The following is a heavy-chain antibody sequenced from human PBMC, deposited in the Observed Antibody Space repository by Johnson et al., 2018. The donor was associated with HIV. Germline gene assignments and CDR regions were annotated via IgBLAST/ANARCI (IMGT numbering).Heavy chain of an antibody. J-gene: IGHJ3*02. CDR3: ARESGYQIWGAFDI. Sequence: VQLVESGGGLVQPGGSLRLSCAASGFTFSSYDMHWVRQATGKGLEWVSAIGTAGDTYYPGSVKGRFTISSENAKNSLYLQRNSLRAGDTAVYYCARESGYQIWGAFDIWGQGTMVTVSS. CDR2: IGTAGDT. D-gene: IGHD5-12*01. CDR1: GFTFSSYD. V-gene: IGHV3-13*01.